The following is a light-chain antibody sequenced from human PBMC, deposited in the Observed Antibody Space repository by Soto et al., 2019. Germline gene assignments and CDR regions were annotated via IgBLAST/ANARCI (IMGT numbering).Light chain of an antibody. CDR1: QTVSKNY. V-gene: IGKV3-20*01. CDR2: AAS. J-gene: IGKJ5*01. Sequence: EIVLTQSPVTLSLSPGEGATLSCRASQTVSKNYLAWYHQKPGQAPRLLIYAASTRATGIPDRFSGNGSGTDSTLTISRLEPEDFAVFYCQQYAVSPITFGQGTRLEIK. CDR3: QQYAVSPIT.